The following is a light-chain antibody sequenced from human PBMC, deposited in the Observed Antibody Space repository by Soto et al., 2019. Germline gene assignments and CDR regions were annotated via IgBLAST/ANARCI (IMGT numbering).Light chain of an antibody. CDR3: QQYDNWPPPWT. CDR1: QSVGSN. Sequence: EIVMTQSPATLSVSPGERATLSCRASQSVGSNLAWYQQKPGQAPRLLIYGASTRATGIPGRFSGSGSGTEFTLTISSLQSEDFAVYYCQQYDNWPPPWTFGQGTKVEI. CDR2: GAS. J-gene: IGKJ1*01. V-gene: IGKV3-15*01.